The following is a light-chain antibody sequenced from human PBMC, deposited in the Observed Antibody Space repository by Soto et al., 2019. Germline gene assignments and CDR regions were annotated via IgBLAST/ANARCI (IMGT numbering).Light chain of an antibody. Sequence: DIRITQSPSTLSASVGDRVTITCRASQGISSWLAWYQQKAGKAPKLLIYKASTLQSGVPSRFSGGGSGTEWTLTISSLQPDDVATYYCQHYETFCQGTKVEVK. CDR2: KAS. V-gene: IGKV1-5*03. CDR1: QGISSW. CDR3: QHYET. J-gene: IGKJ1*01.